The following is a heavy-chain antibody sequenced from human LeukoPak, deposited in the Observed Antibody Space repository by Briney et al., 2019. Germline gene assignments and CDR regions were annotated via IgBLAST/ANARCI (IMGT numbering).Heavy chain of an antibody. Sequence: PSETLSLTCTVSGYSISSGYYWGWIRQPPGKGLEWIGSIYHSGSTYYNPSLKSRVTISVGTSKNQFSLKLSSVTAADTAVYYCARITMVRVRLDYWGQGTLVTVSS. J-gene: IGHJ4*02. CDR2: IYHSGST. D-gene: IGHD3-10*01. CDR3: ARITMVRVRLDY. CDR1: GYSISSGYY. V-gene: IGHV4-38-2*02.